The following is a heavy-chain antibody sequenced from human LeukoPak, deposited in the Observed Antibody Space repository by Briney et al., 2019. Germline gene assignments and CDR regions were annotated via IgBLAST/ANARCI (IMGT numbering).Heavy chain of an antibody. Sequence: ASVKVSCKASGYSFIRYYIHWVRQAPGQGLEWMGWINPNSGGTNYAQRFQGRVTMTRDTSITTAYMELSRLRSDDTAVYYCAREGGIVVVSATNWFDPWGQGTLVTVSS. CDR1: GYSFIRYY. D-gene: IGHD2-2*01. J-gene: IGHJ5*02. CDR3: AREGGIVVVSATNWFDP. CDR2: INPNSGGT. V-gene: IGHV1-2*02.